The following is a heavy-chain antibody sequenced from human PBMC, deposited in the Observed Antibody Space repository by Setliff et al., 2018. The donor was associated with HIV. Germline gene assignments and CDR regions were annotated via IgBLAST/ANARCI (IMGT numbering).Heavy chain of an antibody. Sequence: PSETLSLTCTVSGGSISSGDYYWTWIRQPPGKGLEWIGYIYNSGSTYYNPSLKSRVTISVDTSKKQFSLKLSSVTAADTAGYYCARTRGRAPVSYYFDNWGQGRLVTVSS. D-gene: IGHD2-2*01. V-gene: IGHV4-30-4*02. J-gene: IGHJ4*02. CDR3: ARTRGRAPVSYYFDN. CDR1: GGSISSGDYY. CDR2: IYNSGST.